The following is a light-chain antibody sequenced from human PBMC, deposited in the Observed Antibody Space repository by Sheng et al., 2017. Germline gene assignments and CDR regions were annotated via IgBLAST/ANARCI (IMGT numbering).Light chain of an antibody. CDR2: GAS. V-gene: IGKV3-15*01. Sequence: EIVLTQSPGTLSLSPGERATLSCRASQSISSNLAWYQQKPGQAPRLLIYGASTRATGIPARFSGSGSGTEFTLTISSLQSEDFAVYYCQQYNKWPAWTFGQGTKVEIK. CDR3: QQYNKWPAWT. CDR1: QSISSN. J-gene: IGKJ1*01.